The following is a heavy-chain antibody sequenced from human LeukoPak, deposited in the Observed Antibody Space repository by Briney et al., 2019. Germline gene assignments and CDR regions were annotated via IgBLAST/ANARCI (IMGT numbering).Heavy chain of an antibody. CDR1: GGTFSSYA. CDR2: IIPIFGTA. V-gene: IGHV1-69*05. D-gene: IGHD1-26*01. CDR3: ARNRVGATMTTADY. J-gene: IGHJ4*02. Sequence: GASVKVSCKASGGTFSSYAISWVRQAPGQGLEWMGGIIPIFGTANYAQKFQGRVTITTDESTSTAYMELSSLRSEDTAVYYCARNRVGATMTTADYWGQGTLVTVSS.